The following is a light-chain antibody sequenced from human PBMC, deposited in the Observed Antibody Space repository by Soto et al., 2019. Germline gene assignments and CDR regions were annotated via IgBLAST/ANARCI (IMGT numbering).Light chain of an antibody. J-gene: IGLJ1*01. CDR3: AAWDDSLSGYV. V-gene: IGLV1-47*01. CDR2: RNN. Sequence: QSVLTQPPSASGTPGQRVTISCSGSSSNIGSNYVYWYQQLPGTAPKLLIYRNNQRPSGVPDRFSGSKSGTSASLAISGLRSEDEADDYCAAWDDSLSGYVFGTGTKVTDL. CDR1: SSNIGSNY.